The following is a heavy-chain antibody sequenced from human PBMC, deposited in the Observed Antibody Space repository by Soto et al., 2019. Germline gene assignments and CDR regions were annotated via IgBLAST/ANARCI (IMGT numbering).Heavy chain of an antibody. J-gene: IGHJ5*02. CDR2: TYYRSRFFS. CDR1: GDSVSSYSAA. Sequence: SQTLSLTCAISGDSVSSYSAAWNWIRQSPSGGLEWLGRTYYRSRFFSDYAESVKSRIIINPDTSKNQFSLQLKSVTPEDAAVYYCVRDRYSSSGWFDPWGQGTPVTVSS. V-gene: IGHV6-1*01. D-gene: IGHD3-10*01. CDR3: VRDRYSSSGWFDP.